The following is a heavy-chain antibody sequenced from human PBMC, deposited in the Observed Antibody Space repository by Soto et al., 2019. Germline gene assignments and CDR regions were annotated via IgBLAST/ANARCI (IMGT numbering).Heavy chain of an antibody. D-gene: IGHD1-26*01. CDR1: GGSISISNW. CDR3: ARGGYYFYMDV. V-gene: IGHV4-4*02. J-gene: IGHJ6*03. CDR2: IHHSGST. Sequence: QVQLQASGPGLVKPSETPSLTCAVSGGSISISNWWSWVRQTPGKGLEWIGQIHHSGSTNYSPSLTSRFTISVDKSKNPFSLKMNSVTAADTAVYYCARGGYYFYMDVWGKGTTVTVSS.